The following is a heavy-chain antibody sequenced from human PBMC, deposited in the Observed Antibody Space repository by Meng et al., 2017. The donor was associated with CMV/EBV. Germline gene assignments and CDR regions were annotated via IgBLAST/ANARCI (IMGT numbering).Heavy chain of an antibody. CDR3: AKGVVGALEGY. CDR2: ISGSGGST. CDR1: GFTFSSYA. V-gene: IGHV3-23*01. Sequence: GESLKISCGASGFTFSSYAMSWVRQAPGKGLEWVSTISGSGGSTYYADSVKGRFTISRDNSKNTLYLQMNSLRAEDTAVYYCAKGVVGALEGYWGQGTLVTVSS. J-gene: IGHJ4*02. D-gene: IGHD1-26*01.